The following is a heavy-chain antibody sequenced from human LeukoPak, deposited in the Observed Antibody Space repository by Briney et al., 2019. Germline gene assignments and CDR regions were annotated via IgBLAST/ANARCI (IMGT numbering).Heavy chain of an antibody. CDR3: VRGDDFYNWNGGNAFDV. CDR1: GGSISSNNW. D-gene: IGHD1-1*01. Sequence: SETLSPTCAVSGGSISSNNWWSWVRQSPGKGLEWIGEIYHSGSTIYNPSLKSRVSMSVDKSKNRFSLKLNSVTAADTTVYYCVRGDDFYNWNGGNAFDVWGHGTLVIVSS. V-gene: IGHV4-4*02. J-gene: IGHJ3*01. CDR2: IYHSGST.